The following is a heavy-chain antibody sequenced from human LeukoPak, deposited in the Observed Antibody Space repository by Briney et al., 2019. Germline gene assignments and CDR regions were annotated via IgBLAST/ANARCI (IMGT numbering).Heavy chain of an antibody. J-gene: IGHJ6*03. V-gene: IGHV1-2*02. Sequence: ASVKVSCKASGGTFSSYAISWVRQAPGQGLEWMGWINPNSGGTNYAQKFQGRVTMTRDTSISTAYMELSRLRSDDTAVYYCAREYYYDSSGYAYYYMDVWGKGTTVTVSS. CDR2: INPNSGGT. CDR1: GGTFSSYA. D-gene: IGHD3-22*01. CDR3: AREYYYDSSGYAYYYMDV.